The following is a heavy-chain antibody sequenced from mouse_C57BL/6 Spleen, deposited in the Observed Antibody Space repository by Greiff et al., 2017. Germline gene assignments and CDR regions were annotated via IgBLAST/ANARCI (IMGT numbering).Heavy chain of an antibody. CDR1: GFTLSSYA. D-gene: IGHD1-2*01. J-gene: IGHJ4*01. CDR2: ISSGGDYI. Sequence: DVMLVESGEGLVKPGGSLQLSCAASGFTLSSYAMSWVRQTPEKRLEWVAYISSGGDYIYYADTVKGRFTISRDNARNTLYLQMSSLKSEDTAMYYCTRGWGRLLRHYYAMDYWGQGTSVTVSS. V-gene: IGHV5-9-1*02. CDR3: TRGWGRLLRHYYAMDY.